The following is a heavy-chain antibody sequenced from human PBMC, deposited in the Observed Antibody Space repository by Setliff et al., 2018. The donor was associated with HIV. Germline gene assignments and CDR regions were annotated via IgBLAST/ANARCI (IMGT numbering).Heavy chain of an antibody. CDR3: ARPALGIGGGSRFDI. CDR1: GGSFRGSRYY. CDR2: MHYGGFF. J-gene: IGHJ4*02. V-gene: IGHV4-39*01. Sequence: SETLSLTCTVSGGSFRGSRYYWGWIRQPPGKGLEWIGNMHYGGFFWYSPSLKSRVTISVDTSKNQFSLKLSSVTAAGTAVYYCARPALGIGGGSRFDIWGQGTRVTVSS. D-gene: IGHD3-10*01.